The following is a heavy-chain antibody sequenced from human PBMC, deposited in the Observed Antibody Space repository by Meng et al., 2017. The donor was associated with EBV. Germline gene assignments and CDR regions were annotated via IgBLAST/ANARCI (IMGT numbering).Heavy chain of an antibody. CDR2: INTNSGNP. Sequence: QVRLVHPGAECKKPGASVKVSCKASGYTFTSYAMNWVRQAPGRGLEWLGWINTNSGNPTYAQGFTGRFVFSLDTSVSTAYLQISSLKAEDTAVYYCAREGVGYYDSSGLSSYFDYWGQGTPVTVSS. V-gene: IGHV7-4-1*02. CDR1: GYTFTSYA. J-gene: IGHJ4*02. D-gene: IGHD3-22*01. CDR3: AREGVGYYDSSGLSSYFDY.